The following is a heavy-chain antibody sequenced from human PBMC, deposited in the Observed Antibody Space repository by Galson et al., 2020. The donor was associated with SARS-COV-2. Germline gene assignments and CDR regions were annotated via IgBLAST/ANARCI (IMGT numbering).Heavy chain of an antibody. CDR2: IQPDGSQQ. CDR3: AKCDAGLL. D-gene: IGHD2-2*01. Sequence: GGSLRLSCAGSAFTISSYWMNWVRQAPGKGMEWVANIQPDGSQQQYADSVTGRFVISRDNAQNSVFLHMNSLGAEYAALYYCAKCDAGLLWGPGTMVTVSS. V-gene: IGHV3-7*01. CDR1: AFTISSYW. J-gene: IGHJ3*01.